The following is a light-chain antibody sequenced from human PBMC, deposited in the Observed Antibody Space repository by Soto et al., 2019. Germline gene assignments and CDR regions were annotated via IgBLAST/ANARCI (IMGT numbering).Light chain of an antibody. V-gene: IGKV3-20*01. CDR1: QSVSNNY. CDR3: QQYGSSGT. CDR2: GAS. J-gene: IGKJ1*01. Sequence: EIDLTQSPGTLSLSPGERATLSCRASQSVSNNYLAWYQQKPGQAPRLLIYGASNRATGIPDRFSGSGSGTDFTLTISRLEPEDFAVYYCQQYGSSGTFGQGTKVDIK.